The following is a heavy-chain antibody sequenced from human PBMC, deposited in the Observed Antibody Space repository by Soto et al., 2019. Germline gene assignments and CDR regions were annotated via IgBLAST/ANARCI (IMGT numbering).Heavy chain of an antibody. CDR2: IIPIFGTT. CDR1: GGTFSNSD. Sequence: SVKVSCKASGGTFSNSDINWVRQAPGQGLEWVGGIIPIFGTTNYARQFQGRVTITADESTSTAHMELSSLRSEDTAVYYCARLGCSNGVCYTLDSWGQGTLVTVSS. V-gene: IGHV1-69*13. J-gene: IGHJ5*01. D-gene: IGHD2-8*01. CDR3: ARLGCSNGVCYTLDS.